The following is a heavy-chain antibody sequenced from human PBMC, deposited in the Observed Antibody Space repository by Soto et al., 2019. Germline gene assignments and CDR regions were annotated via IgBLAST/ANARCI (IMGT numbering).Heavy chain of an antibody. V-gene: IGHV4-30-2*01. J-gene: IGHJ6*02. CDR3: ARARISLYCSGGSCYSESLSDYYYGMDV. CDR1: GGYISGGYYS. CDR2: IYNSGST. Sequence: PSETLSLPCAVSGGYISGGYYSWSWIRQPPGKGLEWIGFIYNSGSTYYNSSLKSRVTISVDRSKNHFFLNLTSVTAADTAVYYCARARISLYCSGGSCYSESLSDYYYGMDVWGQGTTVTVS. D-gene: IGHD2-15*01.